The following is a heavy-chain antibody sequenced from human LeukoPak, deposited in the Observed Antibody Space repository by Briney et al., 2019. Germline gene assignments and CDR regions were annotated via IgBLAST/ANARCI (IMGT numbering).Heavy chain of an antibody. Sequence: GASVKVSCKASGYTFTSYYMHWVRQAPGQGLEWMGIINPSGGSTSYAQKFQGRVTMTRDTSTSTAYMELRSLRSDDTAVYYCARDHYYGSGSIDYWGQGTLVTVSP. J-gene: IGHJ4*02. CDR1: GYTFTSYY. CDR3: ARDHYYGSGSIDY. D-gene: IGHD3-10*01. V-gene: IGHV1-46*01. CDR2: INPSGGST.